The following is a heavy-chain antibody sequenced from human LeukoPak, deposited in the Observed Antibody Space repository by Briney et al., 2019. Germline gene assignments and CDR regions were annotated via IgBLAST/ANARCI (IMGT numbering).Heavy chain of an antibody. CDR3: ARHRHDSSGYYRDY. D-gene: IGHD3-22*01. CDR2: INHSGNS. V-gene: IGHV4-38-2*02. Sequence: SETLSLTCTVSGYSISSGYYWGWFRQPPGKGLEWIGSINHSGNSYFNPSLKSRVTISVDTSKNQFSLNLSSVTAADTAVYYCARHRHDSSGYYRDYWGQGTLVTVSS. J-gene: IGHJ4*02. CDR1: GYSISSGYY.